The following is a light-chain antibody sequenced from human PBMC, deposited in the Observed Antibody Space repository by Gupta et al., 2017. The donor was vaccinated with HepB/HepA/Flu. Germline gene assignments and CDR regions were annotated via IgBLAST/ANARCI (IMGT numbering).Light chain of an antibody. CDR2: DVS. V-gene: IGLV2-14*01. CDR3: RSYTSSITHVV. Sequence: QSFLTQPASVSGSPGQSITISCTGTSSDVGGYNYVSWYQQHPGKAPKLMIYDVSHRPSGVSNRFSGSKSGNTASLTISGLQAEDEADYYCRSYTSSITHVVFGGGTKLTVL. J-gene: IGLJ2*01. CDR1: SSDVGGYNY.